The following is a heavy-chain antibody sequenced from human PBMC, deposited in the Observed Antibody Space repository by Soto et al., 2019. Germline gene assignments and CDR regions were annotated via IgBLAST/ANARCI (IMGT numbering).Heavy chain of an antibody. CDR3: AREVAVAGFYYYYYGMDV. V-gene: IGHV1-18*01. D-gene: IGHD6-19*01. Sequence: GASLKVSCKASGYTFTSYGISWVRQAPGQGLEWMGWISAYNGNTNYAQKLQGRVTMTTDTSTSTAYMELRSLRSDDTAVYYCAREVAVAGFYYYYYGMDVWGQGTTVTVSS. J-gene: IGHJ6*02. CDR1: GYTFTSYG. CDR2: ISAYNGNT.